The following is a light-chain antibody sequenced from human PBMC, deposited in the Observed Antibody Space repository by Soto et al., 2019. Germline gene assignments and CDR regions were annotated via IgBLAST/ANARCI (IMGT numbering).Light chain of an antibody. CDR2: DVS. V-gene: IGLV2-14*01. CDR3: TSYTSSSALLV. Sequence: QSALTQPASVSGSPGQSITISCTGTSSDVGGYNYVSWYQQHSGKAPKLMIYDVSNLPSGVSNRFSGSKSGNTGSLDISGLQAEDEADYYCTSYTSSSALLVFGGGTKPTVL. CDR1: SSDVGGYNY. J-gene: IGLJ2*01.